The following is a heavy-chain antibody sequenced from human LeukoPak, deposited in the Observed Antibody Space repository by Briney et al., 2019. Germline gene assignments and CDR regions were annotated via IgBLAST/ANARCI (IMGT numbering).Heavy chain of an antibody. Sequence: GGSLRLSCAASGFTLSSYTIMWVRQAPGKGLEYVSSITSSSSYIYYADSVKGRFTISRDNAKNSLYLQMNSLRAEDTAVYYCARVALGYLGYSSAWYTDYWGQGTLVSVSS. V-gene: IGHV3-21*01. D-gene: IGHD6-19*01. CDR2: ITSSSSYI. J-gene: IGHJ4*02. CDR1: GFTLSSYT. CDR3: ARVALGYLGYSSAWYTDY.